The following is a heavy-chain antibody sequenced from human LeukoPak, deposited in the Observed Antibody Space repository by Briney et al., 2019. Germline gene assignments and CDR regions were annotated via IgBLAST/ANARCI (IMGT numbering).Heavy chain of an antibody. V-gene: IGHV3-33*01. J-gene: IGHJ4*02. Sequence: GGSLRLSCAASGFTLTKYGMHWVRQAPGKGLEWVAVLWAHGRSEYYADSEKGRFTISRDTSTSTVHLQMNSLRAEDTAVYYCARDDDTSSHYSLFQYWGQGTRVTVSS. CDR3: ARDDDTSSHYSLFQY. CDR2: LWAHGRSE. CDR1: GFTLTKYG. D-gene: IGHD3-22*01.